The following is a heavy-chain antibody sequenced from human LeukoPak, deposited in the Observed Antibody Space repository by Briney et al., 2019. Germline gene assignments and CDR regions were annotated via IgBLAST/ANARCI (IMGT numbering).Heavy chain of an antibody. CDR2: ISSSSSTI. D-gene: IGHD6-13*01. CDR3: AREGTAAAAPGGSYGMDV. J-gene: IGHJ6*02. CDR1: GFTFSSYS. V-gene: IGHV3-48*01. Sequence: GVSLRLSCAASGFTFSSYSMNWVRQAPGKGLEWVSYISSSSSTIYYADSVKGRFTISRDNAKNSLYLQMNSLRAEDTAVYYCAREGTAAAAPGGSYGMDVWGQGTTVTVSS.